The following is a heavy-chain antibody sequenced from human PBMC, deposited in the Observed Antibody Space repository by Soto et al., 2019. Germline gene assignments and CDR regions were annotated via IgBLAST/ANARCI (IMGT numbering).Heavy chain of an antibody. CDR2: MNPNSGNT. D-gene: IGHD3-3*01. CDR3: ARADFWSGYYHYYYYYYMDV. J-gene: IGHJ6*03. CDR1: GYTFTSYD. V-gene: IGHV1-8*01. Sequence: ASVKVSCKASGYTFTSYDINWFRQATGQGLEWMGWMNPNSGNTGYAQKFQGRVTMTRNTSISTAYMELSSLRSEDTAVYYCARADFWSGYYHYYYYYYMDVWGKGTTVTVS.